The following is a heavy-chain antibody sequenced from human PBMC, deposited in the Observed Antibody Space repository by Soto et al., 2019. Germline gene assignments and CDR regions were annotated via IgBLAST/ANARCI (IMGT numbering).Heavy chain of an antibody. Sequence: EVQLLESGGDLVQPGRSLRLSCAASGFTFSGYAMSWVRQAPGKGLEWVSVIHGGGNSAYYADSVKGRFTISRDNSKNTLYLQMSSLRGEDTAVYYCAKNRGRVTTPWHLDYWGQGTLVTVSS. D-gene: IGHD4-17*01. CDR1: GFTFSGYA. CDR2: IHGGGNSA. V-gene: IGHV3-23*01. CDR3: AKNRGRVTTPWHLDY. J-gene: IGHJ4*02.